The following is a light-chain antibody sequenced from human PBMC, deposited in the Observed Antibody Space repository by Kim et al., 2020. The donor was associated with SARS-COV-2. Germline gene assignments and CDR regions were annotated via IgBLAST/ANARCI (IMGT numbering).Light chain of an antibody. CDR2: GAS. J-gene: IGKJ1*01. CDR1: QSVSANY. Sequence: SPGERATLACRASQSVSANYLAWYPHKPGQAPRLLIYGASSRAPGTPVRFSGSGYGTDFTLTISRLEPDDFAVYFCQQYVDSPRTFGQGTKVDIK. V-gene: IGKV3-20*01. CDR3: QQYVDSPRT.